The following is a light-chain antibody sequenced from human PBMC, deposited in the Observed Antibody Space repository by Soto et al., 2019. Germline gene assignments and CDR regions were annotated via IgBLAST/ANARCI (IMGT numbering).Light chain of an antibody. CDR3: AAWDDSLNGVV. CDR2: SNN. J-gene: IGLJ2*01. CDR1: FSNIGSNT. Sequence: QSVLTQSPSASGTPGQRVTISCSGSFSNIGSNTVNWHEQLPGTAPKLLIYSNNQRPSGVPDRISGTKSGTSASLAIRGLQSDDEADYYCAAWDDSLNGVVFGGGTKLTVL. V-gene: IGLV1-44*01.